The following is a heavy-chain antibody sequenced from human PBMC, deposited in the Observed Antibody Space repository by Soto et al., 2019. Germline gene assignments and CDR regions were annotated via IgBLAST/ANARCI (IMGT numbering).Heavy chain of an antibody. D-gene: IGHD3-3*01. Sequence: GALRLSCAASGFTFSSYSMNWVRQAPGKGLEWVSSISSSSSYIYYADSVKGRFTISRDNAKNSLYLQMNSLRAEDTAVYYCARVGTIFGVVIAFDIWGQGTMVTVSS. V-gene: IGHV3-21*01. CDR3: ARVGTIFGVVIAFDI. CDR1: GFTFSSYS. CDR2: ISSSSSYI. J-gene: IGHJ3*02.